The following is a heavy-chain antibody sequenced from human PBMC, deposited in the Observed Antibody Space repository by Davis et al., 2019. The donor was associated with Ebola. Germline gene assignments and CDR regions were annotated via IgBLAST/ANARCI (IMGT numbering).Heavy chain of an antibody. CDR2: MFYNGDT. CDR1: GGSISSYY. J-gene: IGHJ4*02. D-gene: IGHD1-20*01. V-gene: IGHV4-59*08. Sequence: GSLRLSCTVSGGSISSYYWSWIRQPPGKGLEWVGCMFYNGDTKYNPALESRVTISVDTSKNQFSLRLGSVTAADTAMYYCVKDDVTAGRFNYWGQGSLVTVSS. CDR3: VKDDVTAGRFNY.